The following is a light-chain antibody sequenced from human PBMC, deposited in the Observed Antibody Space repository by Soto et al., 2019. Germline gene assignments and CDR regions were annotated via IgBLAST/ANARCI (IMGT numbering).Light chain of an antibody. V-gene: IGKV3-20*01. CDR3: QQYGSTPLT. CDR1: QSVKNNY. Sequence: EIVLKQSPDTLSLSPGERATLSCRASQSVKNNYLAWYQQKPGQAPRFLIYDASSRATGIPDRFSGSGSGTDFTLTISRLXXEXXXXXYCQQYGSTPLTFGGGTKVXIK. J-gene: IGKJ4*01. CDR2: DAS.